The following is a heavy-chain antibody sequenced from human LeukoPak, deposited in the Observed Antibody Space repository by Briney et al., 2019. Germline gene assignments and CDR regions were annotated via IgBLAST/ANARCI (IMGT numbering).Heavy chain of an antibody. CDR3: ARDREMATNYYYYYYMDV. V-gene: IGHV1-69*05. CDR2: IIPIFGTA. J-gene: IGHJ6*03. Sequence: SVKVSCKASGGTFSSYAISWVRQAPGQGLEWMGRIIPIFGTANYAQKFQGRVTITTDESTSTAYMELSSLRSEDTAVYYCARDREMATNYYYYYYMDVWGKGTTVTVSS. D-gene: IGHD5-24*01. CDR1: GGTFSSYA.